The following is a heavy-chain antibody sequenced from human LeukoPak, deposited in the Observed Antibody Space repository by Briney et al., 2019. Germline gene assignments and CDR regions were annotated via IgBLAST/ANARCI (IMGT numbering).Heavy chain of an antibody. Sequence: ASVKVSCKASGYTFTSYDINWVRQATGQGLEWMGWMNPNSGNTGYAQKFQGRVTMTRNTSISTAYMELSSLRSEDTAVYYCATQREYSSWCLDYWGQGTLVTVSS. V-gene: IGHV1-8*01. CDR1: GYTFTSYD. CDR3: ATQREYSSWCLDY. D-gene: IGHD6-6*01. J-gene: IGHJ4*02. CDR2: MNPNSGNT.